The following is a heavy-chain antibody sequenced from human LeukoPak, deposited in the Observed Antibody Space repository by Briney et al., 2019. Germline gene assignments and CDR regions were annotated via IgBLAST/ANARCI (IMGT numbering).Heavy chain of an antibody. V-gene: IGHV3-30*18. J-gene: IGHJ6*02. CDR1: GFTFSSYG. CDR2: ISFDGKNK. Sequence: GGSLRLSCAASGFTFSSYGMHWVRQAPGQGLEWVAVISFDGKNKYFADSVRGRFIISRDNSKNTLYLQMNSLRVEDTAVYYCAKGDGYYYYGMDVWGQGTTVTASS. CDR3: AKGDGYYYYGMDV.